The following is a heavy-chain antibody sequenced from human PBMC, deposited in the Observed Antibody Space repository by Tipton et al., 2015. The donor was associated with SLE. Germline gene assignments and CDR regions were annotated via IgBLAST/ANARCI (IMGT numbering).Heavy chain of an antibody. J-gene: IGHJ3*02. D-gene: IGHD3-16*02. V-gene: IGHV4-38-2*01. Sequence: TLSLTCAVSGYSISSGYYWGWIRQPPVKGLEWIGSIYHSGSTYYNPSLKSRVTISVDTSKNQFSLKLSSVTAADTAVYYCARGDLYDYIWGSYRLDAFDIWGQGTMVTVSS. CDR1: GYSISSGYY. CDR3: ARGDLYDYIWGSYRLDAFDI. CDR2: IYHSGST.